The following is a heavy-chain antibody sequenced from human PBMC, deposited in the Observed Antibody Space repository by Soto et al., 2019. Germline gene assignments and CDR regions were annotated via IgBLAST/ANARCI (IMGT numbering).Heavy chain of an antibody. V-gene: IGHV3-23*01. Sequence: GGSLRLSCAASGFTFSSYAMSWVRQAPGKGLEWVSAISGSGGSTYYADSVKGRFTISRDNSKNTLYLQMNSLRAEDTAVYYCAKLLASDFWSGYLPYYFDYWGQGTLVTVSS. CDR3: AKLLASDFWSGYLPYYFDY. CDR2: ISGSGGST. CDR1: GFTFSSYA. D-gene: IGHD3-3*01. J-gene: IGHJ4*02.